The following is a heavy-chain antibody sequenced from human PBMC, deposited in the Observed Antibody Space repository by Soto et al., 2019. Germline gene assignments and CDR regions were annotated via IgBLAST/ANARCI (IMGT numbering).Heavy chain of an antibody. CDR1: GFTFSDYY. V-gene: IGHV3-11*01. Sequence: GGSLRLSCXASGFTFSDYYMTWIRQAPGKGLEWVSYISSSGSSIYYADSVKGRFTFSRDNAKNSLYLQMNSLRAEDTAVYYCARYCSSNYYHYMDVWGKGTTVTVSS. D-gene: IGHD2-15*01. J-gene: IGHJ6*03. CDR2: ISSSGSSI. CDR3: ARYCSSNYYHYMDV.